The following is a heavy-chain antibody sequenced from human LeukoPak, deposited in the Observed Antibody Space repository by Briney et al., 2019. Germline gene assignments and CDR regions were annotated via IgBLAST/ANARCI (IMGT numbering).Heavy chain of an antibody. D-gene: IGHD3-9*01. V-gene: IGHV4-38-2*01. Sequence: PSETLSLTCAVSGYSISSGYYWGWIRQPPGKGLEWIGSIYHSGSTYYNPSLESRVTISVDTSKNQFSLKLSSVTAADTAVYYCARHGSPELRYFDWLIYTGDYWGQGTLVTVSS. CDR1: GYSISSGYY. J-gene: IGHJ4*02. CDR2: IYHSGST. CDR3: ARHGSPELRYFDWLIYTGDY.